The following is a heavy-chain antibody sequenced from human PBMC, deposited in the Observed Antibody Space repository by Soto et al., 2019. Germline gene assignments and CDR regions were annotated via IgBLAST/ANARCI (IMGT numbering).Heavy chain of an antibody. CDR3: ARVTPPKLELRGYFDY. CDR2: IYYSGST. Sequence: SETLSLTCTVSGGSISSYYWSWIRQPPGKGLEWIGYIYYSGSTNYNPSLKSRVTISVDTSKNKFSLKLSSVTAADAAVYYCARVTPPKLELRGYFDYWGQGTLVTVSS. D-gene: IGHD1-7*01. J-gene: IGHJ4*02. V-gene: IGHV4-59*01. CDR1: GGSISSYY.